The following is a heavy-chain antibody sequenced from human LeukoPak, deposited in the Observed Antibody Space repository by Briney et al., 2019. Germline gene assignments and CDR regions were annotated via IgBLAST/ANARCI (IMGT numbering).Heavy chain of an antibody. V-gene: IGHV3-23*01. CDR1: GFTFSNYA. J-gene: IGHJ4*02. CDR3: AKVSQTNTYGRYFFDY. Sequence: GGSLRLSCAASGFTFSNYAMNWVRQAPGKGLEWVSAIGGGGHNTYYADSVKGRFSISRDNSKMLYLQMNSLRAEDTAVYYCAKVSQTNTYGRYFFDYWGQGTLVTVSS. CDR2: IGGGGHNT. D-gene: IGHD5-18*01.